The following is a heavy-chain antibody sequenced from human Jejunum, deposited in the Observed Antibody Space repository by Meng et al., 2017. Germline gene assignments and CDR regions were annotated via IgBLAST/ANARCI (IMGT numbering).Heavy chain of an antibody. V-gene: IGHV3-21*01. CDR3: ARDRGSYTGSPLDY. CDR2: IYSNSEFT. J-gene: IGHJ4*02. D-gene: IGHD3-16*01. CDR1: GCIFNSFS. Sequence: GESLKISCAAFGCIFNSFSMNWVRQAPGKGLEWVSSIYSNSEFTYYGDSVKGRFTISRVNAENSLYLEINSLRADDRAVYYCARDRGSYTGSPLDYWGQGTLVTVSS.